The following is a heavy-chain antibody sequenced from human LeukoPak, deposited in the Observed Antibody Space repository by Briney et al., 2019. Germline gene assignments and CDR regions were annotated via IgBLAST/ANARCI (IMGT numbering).Heavy chain of an antibody. Sequence: GGSLRLSCAASGFIFSDSTVHWVRQASGTGLEWVGRIRSKANNYATAYATSVQGRFTLSRDDSKNTAYLQMNGLKIEDTAVYYCIRGATSGSYYGFDVWGQGATVTV. D-gene: IGHD4/OR15-4a*01. CDR3: IRGATSGSYYGFDV. V-gene: IGHV3-73*01. CDR1: GFIFSDST. CDR2: IRSKANNYAT. J-gene: IGHJ6*02.